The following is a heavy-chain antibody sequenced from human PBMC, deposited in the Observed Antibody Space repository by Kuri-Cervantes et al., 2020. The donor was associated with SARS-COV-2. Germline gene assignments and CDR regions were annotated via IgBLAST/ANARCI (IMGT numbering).Heavy chain of an antibody. V-gene: IGHV1-46*01. J-gene: IGHJ4*02. D-gene: IGHD3-3*01. CDR1: GYTFTSYY. CDR3: ATVRGGGAYYDFWSGYHNGAPFDY. CDR2: INPSGGST. Sequence: ASVKVSCKASGYTFTSYYMHWVRQAPGQGLEWMGIINPSGGSTSYAQKFQGRVTMTRDTSTSTVYMELSSLRSEDTAVYYCATVRGGGAYYDFWSGYHNGAPFDYWGQGTLVTVSS.